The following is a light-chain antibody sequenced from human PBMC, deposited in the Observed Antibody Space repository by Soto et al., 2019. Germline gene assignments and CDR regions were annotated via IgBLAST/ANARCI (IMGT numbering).Light chain of an antibody. J-gene: IGKJ2*01. V-gene: IGKV1-33*01. Sequence: DIHMTRSPSSLSASVVDIVKITFRASQDITLYLNWYQHKAGKAPNLLIHDVSTLETGVPARFSGRGSGTIFTLTIINLQPEDVATYYCQQYDSRPNTFGQGTKVDIK. CDR3: QQYDSRPNT. CDR1: QDITLY. CDR2: DVS.